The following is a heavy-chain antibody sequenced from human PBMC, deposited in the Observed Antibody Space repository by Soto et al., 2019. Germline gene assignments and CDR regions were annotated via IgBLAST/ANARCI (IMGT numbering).Heavy chain of an antibody. J-gene: IGHJ6*01. CDR1: GFTFSSYG. V-gene: IGHV3-33*01. CDR2: IWYDGSNK. CDR3: ARDVPGMGGATNGMDV. D-gene: IGHD1-26*01. Sequence: ESGGGVVQPGRSLRLSCAASGFTFSSYGMHWVRQAPGKGLEWVAVIWYDGSNKYYADSVKGRFTISRDNSKNTLYLQMNSLRAEDTAVYYCARDVPGMGGATNGMDVWGQGTTVTVSS.